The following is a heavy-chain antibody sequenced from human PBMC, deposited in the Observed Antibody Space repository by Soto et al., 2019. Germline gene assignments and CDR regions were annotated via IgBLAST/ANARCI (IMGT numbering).Heavy chain of an antibody. CDR3: ERLFRKYCSGISKGY. CDR2: INYSGST. J-gene: IGHJ4*02. Sequence: PSETLSLTCAVSGGSISSSNWWCWVRPPPGKGLEWIGSINYSGSTYYNPSLKSRVTISVDTSKNQFSLKLSTVTAADTAVYYCERLFRKYCSGISKGYWGQGTLVTVYS. D-gene: IGHD3-10*01. CDR1: GGSISSSNW. V-gene: IGHV4-39*01.